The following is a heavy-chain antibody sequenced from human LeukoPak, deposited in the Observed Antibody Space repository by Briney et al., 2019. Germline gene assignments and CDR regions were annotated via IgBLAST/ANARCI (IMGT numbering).Heavy chain of an antibody. Sequence: GSLRLSCAASGFTYGNYLMHWVRQAPGKGLEWVSVIYSGGSTYYADSVKGRFTISRDNSKNTLYLQMNSLRAEDTAVYYCASGYPLYFQHWGQGTLVTVSS. CDR1: GFTYGNYL. J-gene: IGHJ1*01. D-gene: IGHD6-13*01. CDR2: IYSGGST. V-gene: IGHV3-53*01. CDR3: ASGYPLYFQH.